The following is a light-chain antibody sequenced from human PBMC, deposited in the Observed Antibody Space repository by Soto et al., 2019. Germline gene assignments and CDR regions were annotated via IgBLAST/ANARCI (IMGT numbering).Light chain of an antibody. CDR3: QQSYMDPIT. Sequence: DIVMTQSPLSLPVTPGEPASISCISSQSLLHSNGYNYLNWYQKKPGKAPNLLIYDASRLQSGVPSRFSGSGGGTDFTLSISSVQPEDFATYFCQQSYMDPITFGQGTRLEIK. V-gene: IGKV2-28*01. CDR1: QSLLHSNGYNY. J-gene: IGKJ5*01. CDR2: DAS.